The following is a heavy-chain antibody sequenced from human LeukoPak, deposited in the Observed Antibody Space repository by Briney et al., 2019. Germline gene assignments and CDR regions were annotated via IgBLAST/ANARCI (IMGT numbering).Heavy chain of an antibody. Sequence: ASVKVSCKASGYTLTGYYMHWVRQAPGQGLEWMGWINPNSGGTNYAQKFQGRVTMTRDTSISTDYMELSRLRSDDTAVYYCARAGVAARHLDYWGQGTLVTVSS. V-gene: IGHV1-2*02. D-gene: IGHD6-6*01. J-gene: IGHJ4*02. CDR1: GYTLTGYY. CDR2: INPNSGGT. CDR3: ARAGVAARHLDY.